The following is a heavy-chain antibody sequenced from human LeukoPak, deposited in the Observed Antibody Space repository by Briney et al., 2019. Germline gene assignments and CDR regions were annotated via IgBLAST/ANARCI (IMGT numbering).Heavy chain of an antibody. CDR2: ISSSSSPI. Sequence: GGSLRLSCAASGLTFSSYSMNWVRQAPGKGLEWVSYISSSSSPIYYADSVKGRFTISRGNAKNSLYLQMNSLRAEDTAVYYCARDYSSISWGAFDIWGQGTMVTVSS. CDR1: GLTFSSYS. D-gene: IGHD2-2*01. CDR3: ARDYSSISWGAFDI. V-gene: IGHV3-48*01. J-gene: IGHJ3*02.